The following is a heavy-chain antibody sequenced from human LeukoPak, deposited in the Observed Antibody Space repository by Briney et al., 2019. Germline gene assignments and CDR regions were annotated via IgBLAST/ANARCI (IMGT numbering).Heavy chain of an antibody. CDR2: MNPNRDNT. Sequence: GASVKVSCKASGYTFTSYDINWVRQATGQGLEWMGWMNPNRDNTGYAQKFQGRVTMTRNTSISTAYMELSSLRSEDTAVYYCARVLGSGRRNLNWFDPWGQGTLVTVSS. J-gene: IGHJ5*02. CDR1: GYTFTSYD. V-gene: IGHV1-8*01. D-gene: IGHD3-10*01. CDR3: ARVLGSGRRNLNWFDP.